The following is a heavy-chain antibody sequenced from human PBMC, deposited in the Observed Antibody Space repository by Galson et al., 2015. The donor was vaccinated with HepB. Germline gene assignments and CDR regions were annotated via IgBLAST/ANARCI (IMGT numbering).Heavy chain of an antibody. V-gene: IGHV3-30-3*01. D-gene: IGHD1-26*01. Sequence: SLRLSCAASGFTFSSYAMHWVRQAPGKGLEWVAVISYDGSNKYYADSVKGRFTISRDNSKNTLYLQMNSLRAEDTAVYYCARGHSGSSEDYWGQGTLVTVSS. J-gene: IGHJ4*02. CDR3: ARGHSGSSEDY. CDR1: GFTFSSYA. CDR2: ISYDGSNK.